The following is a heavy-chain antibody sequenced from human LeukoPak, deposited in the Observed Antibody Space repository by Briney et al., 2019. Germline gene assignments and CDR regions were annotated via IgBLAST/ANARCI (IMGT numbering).Heavy chain of an antibody. Sequence: ASVKVSCKASGYTFTGYYMHWVRQAPGQGLEWMGWINPNSGGTNYAQKFQGRVTMTRDTSISTAYMELSRLRSDDTAVYYCARLTTDYDFRSGHYYYMDVWGKGTTVTVSS. CDR2: INPNSGGT. J-gene: IGHJ6*03. V-gene: IGHV1-2*02. CDR1: GYTFTGYY. CDR3: ARLTTDYDFRSGHYYYMDV. D-gene: IGHD3-3*01.